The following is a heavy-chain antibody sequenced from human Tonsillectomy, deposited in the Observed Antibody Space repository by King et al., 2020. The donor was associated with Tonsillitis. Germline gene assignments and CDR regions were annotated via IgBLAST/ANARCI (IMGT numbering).Heavy chain of an antibody. V-gene: IGHV1-8*01. CDR1: GYTFTSYD. CDR3: ARGPGISAFNWFDP. J-gene: IGHJ5*02. Sequence: QLVQSGAEVKKPGASVKVSCKASGYTFTSYDINWVRQATGQGLEWMGWMNPNSGHTGYTQKFQGRVTMTGNTSISTAYMELSSLRSDDTAVYYCARGPGISAFNWFDPWGQGTLVTVSS. D-gene: IGHD6-13*01. CDR2: MNPNSGHT.